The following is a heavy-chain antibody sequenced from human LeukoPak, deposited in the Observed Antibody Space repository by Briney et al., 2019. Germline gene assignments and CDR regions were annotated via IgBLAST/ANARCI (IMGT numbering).Heavy chain of an antibody. V-gene: IGHV3-30*18. CDR1: GFTFSSYE. CDR3: AKFWSSGRQAFDI. J-gene: IGHJ3*02. D-gene: IGHD3-22*01. CDR2: ISYDGSNK. Sequence: GGSLRLSCAVSGFTFSSYEMNWVRQAPGKGLEWVAVISYDGSNKYYADSVKGRFTISRDNSKNTLYLQMNSLRAEDTAVYYCAKFWSSGRQAFDIWGQGTMVTVSS.